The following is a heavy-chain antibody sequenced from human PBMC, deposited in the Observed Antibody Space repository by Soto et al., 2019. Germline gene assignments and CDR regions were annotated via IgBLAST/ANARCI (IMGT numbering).Heavy chain of an antibody. CDR2: SSYNGGT. J-gene: IGHJ1*01. CDR1: ADCSTSSNSY. V-gene: IGHV4-39*01. Sequence: SSETLSLTCTVSADCSTSSNSYWGWLRQPPGKGLQWIGSSSYNGGTFYNPSLKGRVAISVDTSKKQSSLQVTSVTSADAAMYFCARHRIEVVWRGFHYSGQGGPVT. D-gene: IGHD1-1*01. CDR3: ARHRIEVVWRGFHY.